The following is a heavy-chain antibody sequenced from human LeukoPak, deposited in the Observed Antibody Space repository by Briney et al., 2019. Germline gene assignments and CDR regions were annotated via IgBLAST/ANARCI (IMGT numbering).Heavy chain of an antibody. D-gene: IGHD5/OR15-5a*01. V-gene: IGHV3-64*01. J-gene: IGHJ4*02. Sequence: GGSLRLSCAASGFTFSSYAMHWVRQAPGKGLEYVSAISSNGGSTYYANSVKGRFTISRDNSKNTLYLQMGSLRAEDMAVYYCARLSQKLANDYWGQGTLVTVSS. CDR3: ARLSQKLANDY. CDR2: ISSNGGST. CDR1: GFTFSSYA.